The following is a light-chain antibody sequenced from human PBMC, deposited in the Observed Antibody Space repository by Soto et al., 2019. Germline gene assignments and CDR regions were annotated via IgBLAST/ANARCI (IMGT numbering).Light chain of an antibody. CDR3: QQANSFPTT. CDR2: AAS. V-gene: IGKV1-12*01. Sequence: DIQMTQSPSSVSASVGDRVTITCRASQSISGWLAWYQQKPGKAHKLLIYAASNLQSGVPSRFSGSGSGTDFTLTISILQPEDFATYYCQQANSFPTTFGQGTKVEIK. J-gene: IGKJ1*01. CDR1: QSISGW.